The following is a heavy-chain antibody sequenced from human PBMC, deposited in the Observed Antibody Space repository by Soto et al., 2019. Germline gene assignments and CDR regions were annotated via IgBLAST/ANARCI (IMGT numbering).Heavy chain of an antibody. Sequence: ASVKVSCKTSGYTFTNYVVDWVRQAPGQGLEWMGWINSGDGNTKYSEKFQGRVTITRDTSASTAYVELNRLTSEDTAVYYCARGLTIFGVVIGYWGQGTLVTVSS. CDR3: ARGLTIFGVVIGY. CDR2: INSGDGNT. V-gene: IGHV1-3*01. CDR1: GYTFTNYV. D-gene: IGHD3-3*01. J-gene: IGHJ4*02.